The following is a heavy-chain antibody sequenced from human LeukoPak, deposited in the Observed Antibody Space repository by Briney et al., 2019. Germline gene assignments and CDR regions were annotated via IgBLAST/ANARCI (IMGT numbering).Heavy chain of an antibody. V-gene: IGHV4-59*11. Sequence: SETLSHTCTVSGGSISSHYWSWIRQPPGKGLEWIGYIYYSGSTNYNPSLKSRVTISVDTSKNQFSLKLSSVTAADTAVYYCARVGGSSTFSGSPDYYYYYYMDVWGKGTTVTVSS. CDR1: GGSISSHY. D-gene: IGHD3-16*01. CDR2: IYYSGST. CDR3: ARVGGSSTFSGSPDYYYYYYMDV. J-gene: IGHJ6*03.